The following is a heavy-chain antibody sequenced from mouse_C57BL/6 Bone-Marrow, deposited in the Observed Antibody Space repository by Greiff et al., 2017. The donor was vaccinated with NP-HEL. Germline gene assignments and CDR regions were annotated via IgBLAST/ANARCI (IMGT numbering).Heavy chain of an antibody. D-gene: IGHD1-1*01. CDR1: GFTFSDYG. CDR3: ARHTTVVASSDAMDY. V-gene: IGHV5-17*01. CDR2: ISSGSSTI. J-gene: IGHJ4*01. Sequence: EVNVVESGGGLVKPGGSLKLSCAASGFTFSDYGMHWVRQAPEKGLEWVAYISSGSSTIYYADTVKGRFTISRDNAKNTLFLQMTSLRSEDTAMYYCARHTTVVASSDAMDYWGQGTSVTVSS.